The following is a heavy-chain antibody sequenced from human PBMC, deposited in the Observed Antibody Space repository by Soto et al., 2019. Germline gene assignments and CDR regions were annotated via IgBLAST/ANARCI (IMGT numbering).Heavy chain of an antibody. J-gene: IGHJ4*02. Sequence: GGSLRLSCAASGFTFNNYWMSWVRQAPGKGLEWVANIKQDGSEKYYVDSVKGRFTISRDNAKNFLYLKMYSLRAEDTAVYYCARDYIGPDDYWGQGTLVTVSS. V-gene: IGHV3-7*01. D-gene: IGHD2-2*01. CDR2: IKQDGSEK. CDR1: GFTFNNYW. CDR3: ARDYIGPDDY.